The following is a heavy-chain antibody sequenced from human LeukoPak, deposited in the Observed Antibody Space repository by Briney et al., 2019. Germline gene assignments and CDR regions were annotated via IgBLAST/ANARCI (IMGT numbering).Heavy chain of an antibody. J-gene: IGHJ6*02. Sequence: SETLSLTRTVPGGSITSYYWSWIRQPPGKGLEWIGYIDYSGSTNYTPSLKSRVTISVDTSKNQFSLKLSSVTAADTAVYYCARSLVVPAAMWYYYYGMDVWGQGTTVTVSS. CDR2: IDYSGST. V-gene: IGHV4-59*01. D-gene: IGHD2-2*01. CDR1: GGSITSYY. CDR3: ARSLVVPAAMWYYYYGMDV.